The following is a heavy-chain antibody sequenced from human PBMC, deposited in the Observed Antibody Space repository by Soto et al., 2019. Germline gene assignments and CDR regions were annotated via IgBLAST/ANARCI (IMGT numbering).Heavy chain of an antibody. CDR3: ANGAKRRGIYYDFWSGHARMDV. CDR1: GFTFSSYA. CDR2: ISGSGGST. J-gene: IGHJ6*02. V-gene: IGHV3-23*01. D-gene: IGHD3-3*01. Sequence: LRLSCAASGFTFSSYAMSWVRQAPGKGLEWVSAISGSGGSTYYADSVKGRFTISRDNSKNTLYLQMNSLRAEDTAVYYCANGAKRRGIYYDFWSGHARMDVWGQGTTVTVSS.